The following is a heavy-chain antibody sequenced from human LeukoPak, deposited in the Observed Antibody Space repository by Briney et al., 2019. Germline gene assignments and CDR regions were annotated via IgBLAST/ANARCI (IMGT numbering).Heavy chain of an antibody. CDR1: GGSIRGSSYY. V-gene: IGHV4-39*01. D-gene: IGHD3-16*01. Sequence: SETLSLTCTVSGGSIRGSSYYWGWIRQPPGKGLGWIGIIYFSGSTYYNPSLKSRVTISVDTSKNQFSLKLSSVTAADTAVYYCARQYDYIWGSFYWGQGTLVTVSS. CDR2: IYFSGST. CDR3: ARQYDYIWGSFY. J-gene: IGHJ4*02.